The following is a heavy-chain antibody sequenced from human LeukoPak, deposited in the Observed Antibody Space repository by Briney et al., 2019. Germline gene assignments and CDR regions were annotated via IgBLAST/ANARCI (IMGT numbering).Heavy chain of an antibody. CDR3: ARDSSMLRGPLVIYYFDF. D-gene: IGHD3-10*01. CDR1: GFTFSNSD. Sequence: GGSLRLSCAASGFTFSNSDMHWVRQGPGKGLEWVSTISGGGDATYYADSVKGRFTISRDNSKNTLYLQMNSLRVEDTAVYYCARDSSMLRGPLVIYYFDFWGQGTLVTVSS. CDR2: ISGGGDAT. V-gene: IGHV3-23*01. J-gene: IGHJ4*02.